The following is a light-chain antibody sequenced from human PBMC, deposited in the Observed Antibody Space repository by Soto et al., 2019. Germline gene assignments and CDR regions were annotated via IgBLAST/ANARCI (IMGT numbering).Light chain of an antibody. J-gene: IGLJ3*02. V-gene: IGLV2-14*03. CDR3: ASYRSTSTLGV. Sequence: QPVLTQPASVSGSPGQSITISCTGAGSDVSWYQHHPGKAPKLIIFDVSNRPSGISERFSGSKSGNTASLTISGLRAEDEAGYYCASYRSTSTLGVFGGGTKLTVL. CDR2: DVS. CDR1: GSD.